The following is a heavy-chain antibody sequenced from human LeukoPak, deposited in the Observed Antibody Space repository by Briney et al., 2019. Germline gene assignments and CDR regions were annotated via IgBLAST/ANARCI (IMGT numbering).Heavy chain of an antibody. Sequence: GGSLRLSCAASGFTFSSYEMNWVRQAPGKGLEWVSYISSSGSTIYYADSLKGRFTISRDNAKNSLYLQMNSLRAEDTALYYCARDASDYWFFDLWGRGTLVTVSS. D-gene: IGHD3-3*01. CDR2: ISSSGSTI. V-gene: IGHV3-48*03. CDR1: GFTFSSYE. CDR3: ARDASDYWFFDL. J-gene: IGHJ2*01.